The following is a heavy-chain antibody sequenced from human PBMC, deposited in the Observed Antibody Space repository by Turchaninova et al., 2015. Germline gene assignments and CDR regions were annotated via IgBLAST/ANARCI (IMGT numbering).Heavy chain of an antibody. CDR3: ARGESSSWLGYSGSYYAFDY. D-gene: IGHD1-26*01. J-gene: IGHJ4*02. CDR1: DGTCRRTNW. V-gene: IGHV4-4*02. Sequence: QVHLQESGPRLVNPSGTLYHDDAVSDGTCRRTNWWTLDRQAPRSVLEWIGGIYYTGTTNYNPSFKSRITMSIDTSKNLFSLNVKSVTAADTAVYYCARGESSSWLGYSGSYYAFDYWGQGILVTVSS. CDR2: IYYTGTT.